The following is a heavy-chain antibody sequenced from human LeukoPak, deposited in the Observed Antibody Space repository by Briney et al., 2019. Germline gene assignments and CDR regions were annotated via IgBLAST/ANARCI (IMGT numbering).Heavy chain of an antibody. D-gene: IGHD3-22*01. J-gene: IGHJ4*02. CDR2: IKQDESEK. CDR1: GFTFSSYW. V-gene: IGHV3-7*02. Sequence: GGSLRLSCAASGFTFSSYWMSWVRQAPGKGLEWVANIKQDESEKYYVDSVKGRFTISRDNSKNTLYLQMNSLRAEDTALYYCAKGDSGYYTFFDYWGQGTLVTVSS. CDR3: AKGDSGYYTFFDY.